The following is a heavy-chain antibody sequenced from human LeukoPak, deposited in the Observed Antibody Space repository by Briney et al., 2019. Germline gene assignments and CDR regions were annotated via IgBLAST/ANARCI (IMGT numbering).Heavy chain of an antibody. CDR2: ISGSGGST. CDR3: AKVPGSRRWWELPYFDY. V-gene: IGHV3-23*01. J-gene: IGHJ4*02. D-gene: IGHD4/OR15-4a*01. CDR1: GFTFSSYA. Sequence: GGSLRLSCTASGFTFSSYAMSWVRQAPGRGLEWVSGISGSGGSTYYADSVKGRFTISRDNSKNTLYLQMNSLRADDTAVYYCAKVPGSRRWWELPYFDYWGQGTLVTVSS.